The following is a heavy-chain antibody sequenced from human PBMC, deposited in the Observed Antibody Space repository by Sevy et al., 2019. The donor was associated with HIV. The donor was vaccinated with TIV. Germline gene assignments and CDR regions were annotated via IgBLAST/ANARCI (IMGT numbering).Heavy chain of an antibody. CDR1: GFTFSSYG. J-gene: IGHJ4*02. CDR3: AKEGYSSGWYSY. Sequence: GGSLRLSCAASGFTFSSYGMHWVRQAPGKGLEWVAVISYDGGNKYYADSVKGRFTISRDNSKNTLYLQMNSLRAEDTAVYYCAKEGYSSGWYSYWGQGTLVTVSS. D-gene: IGHD6-19*01. CDR2: ISYDGGNK. V-gene: IGHV3-30*18.